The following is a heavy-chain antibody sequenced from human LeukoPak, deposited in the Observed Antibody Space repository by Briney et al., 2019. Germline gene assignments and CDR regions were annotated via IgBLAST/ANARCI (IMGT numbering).Heavy chain of an antibody. V-gene: IGHV4-34*01. J-gene: IGHJ4*02. Sequence: SETLSLTCAVYGGSFSGYYWSWIRQPPGKGLEWIGEINHSGSTNYNPSLKSRVTISVDTSKNQFSLKLSSVTAADTAVYYCARQVGALTFDYWGQGTLVTVSS. CDR2: INHSGST. D-gene: IGHD1-26*01. CDR3: ARQVGALTFDY. CDR1: GGSFSGYY.